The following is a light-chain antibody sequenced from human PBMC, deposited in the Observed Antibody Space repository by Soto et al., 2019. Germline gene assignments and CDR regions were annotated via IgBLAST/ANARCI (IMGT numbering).Light chain of an antibody. Sequence: SYELTQPPSVSVAPGQTARITCGGNNIGGESVHWYQQKAGQAPLLVVYDDIDRPSGIPERFSGFNSGDTATLTISRVEAGDEADYYCQVWHSTSDHGDVVFGGGTKLTVL. CDR1: NIGGES. CDR2: DDI. CDR3: QVWHSTSDHGDVV. J-gene: IGLJ2*01. V-gene: IGLV3-21*02.